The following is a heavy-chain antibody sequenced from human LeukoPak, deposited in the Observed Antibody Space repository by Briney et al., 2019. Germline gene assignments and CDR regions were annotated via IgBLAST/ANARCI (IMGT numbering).Heavy chain of an antibody. D-gene: IGHD6-19*01. J-gene: IGHJ1*01. CDR1: GLTFNKYW. Sequence: PGGSLRLSCEASGLTFNKYWMTWVRQAPGKGLEWVANIKRDGSEKNYVDSVKGRFTISRDNAKNSLSLRMNSLSTEDTAVYYCATGYSSGWYFYFQHWGQGSLVSVSS. CDR3: ATGYSSGWYFYFQH. V-gene: IGHV3-7*01. CDR2: IKRDGSEK.